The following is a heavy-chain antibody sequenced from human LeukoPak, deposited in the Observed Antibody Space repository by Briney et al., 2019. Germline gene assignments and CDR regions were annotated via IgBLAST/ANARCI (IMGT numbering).Heavy chain of an antibody. Sequence: ASGPALVKPTQTLTLTCTFSGFSLSASAMSVSWIRQPPEKALEWLALIDWDDDKYYSTSLKTRLTISKDTSKSQVVLTVTNMDPVDTATYYCARMRSDGDYFDYWGQGTLVTVSS. D-gene: IGHD3-10*01. CDR1: GFSLSASAMS. V-gene: IGHV2-70*01. CDR3: ARMRSDGDYFDY. CDR2: IDWDDDK. J-gene: IGHJ4*02.